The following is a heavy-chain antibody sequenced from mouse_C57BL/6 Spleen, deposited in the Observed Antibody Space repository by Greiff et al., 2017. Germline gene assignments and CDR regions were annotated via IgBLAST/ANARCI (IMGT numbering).Heavy chain of an antibody. V-gene: IGHV1-15*01. D-gene: IGHD2-5*01. CDR2: IDPETGGT. CDR1: GYTFTDYE. J-gene: IGHJ1*03. CDR3: TRGGYSNYVNWYCEV. Sequence: VQLQQSGAELVRPGASVTLSCKASGYTFTDYEMHWVKQTPVHGLEWIGAIDPETGGTAYNQKFKGKAILTADKSSSTAYMELRSLTSEDSAVYYCTRGGYSNYVNWYCEVWGTGTTVTVSS.